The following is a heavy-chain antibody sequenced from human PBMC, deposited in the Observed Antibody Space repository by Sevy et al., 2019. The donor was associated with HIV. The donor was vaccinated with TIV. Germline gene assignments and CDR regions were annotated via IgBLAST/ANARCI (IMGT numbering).Heavy chain of an antibody. CDR2: IYDSGRT. V-gene: IGHV4-59*13. CDR3: AREGFTSSSFGWFDP. CDR1: GGSISYYY. J-gene: IGHJ5*02. D-gene: IGHD6-13*01. Sequence: ETLSLTCTVSGGSISYYYWTWIRQPPGKGLEWIGYIYDSGRTNYNPSLKSRVTISVDTSKNQFSLKLGSVTAADTAVYYCAREGFTSSSFGWFDPWGQGTLVTVSS.